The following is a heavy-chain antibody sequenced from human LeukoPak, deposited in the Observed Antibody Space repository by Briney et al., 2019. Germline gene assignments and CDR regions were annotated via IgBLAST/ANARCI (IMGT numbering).Heavy chain of an antibody. J-gene: IGHJ4*02. CDR3: ARSESSARGSDY. D-gene: IGHD6-25*01. V-gene: IGHV3-53*01. CDR2: IYSGGGST. Sequence: GGSLRLSCAASGLAVGSNYMSWVRQTPARGLEWVSVIYSGGGSTFYADSVKGRFTISTDNSKNTLYLQMNSLRAEDTAVYYCARSESSARGSDYWGQGTLVTVSS. CDR1: GLAVGSNY.